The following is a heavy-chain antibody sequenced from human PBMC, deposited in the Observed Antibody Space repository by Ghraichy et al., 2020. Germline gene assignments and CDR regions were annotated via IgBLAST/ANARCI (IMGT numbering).Heavy chain of an antibody. J-gene: IGHJ3*01. Sequence: GGSLRLSCAASGLTFSGYEMHWVRQAPGKGLEWVSYISSSGSTIHYADSVKGRFTISRDNTKNALYLQMNTLSGEDSAVYYCGTCTIVVVPRAAVAVWGQGTMVTVPS. CDR1: GLTFSGYE. D-gene: IGHD3-22*01. V-gene: IGHV3-48*03. CDR2: ISSSGSTI. CDR3: GTCTIVVVPRAAVAV.